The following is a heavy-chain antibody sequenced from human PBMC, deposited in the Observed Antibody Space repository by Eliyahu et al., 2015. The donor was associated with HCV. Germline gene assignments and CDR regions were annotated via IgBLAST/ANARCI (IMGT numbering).Heavy chain of an antibody. J-gene: IGHJ4*02. Sequence: QVQLQQSGPGLVKPSQTLPLXCAIXGDXVXRNNAAWNWIRQSPSRGLEWLGRTYYRSKWYNEYAVSVKSRITISPDTSENRLSLHLNSVTPEDTAVYYCTTTLGGSGFESWGQGTLVTVSS. V-gene: IGHV6-1*01. CDR1: GDXVXRNNAA. D-gene: IGHD6-25*01. CDR2: TYYRSKWYN. CDR3: TTTLGGSGFES.